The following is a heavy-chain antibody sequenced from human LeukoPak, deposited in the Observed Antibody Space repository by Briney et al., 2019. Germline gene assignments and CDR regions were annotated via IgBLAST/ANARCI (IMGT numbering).Heavy chain of an antibody. CDR2: IYYTGNT. D-gene: IGHD3/OR15-3a*01. J-gene: IGHJ4*02. CDR3: ARQTGSGLFTLP. Sequence: SETLSLTCSVSGDSISTSSSYWGWIRQPPGKGLEWIGSIYYTGNTYYNASLKSRVTISIDTSKNQISLRLTSVTAADTAMYYCARQTGSGLFTLPGGQGTLVTVSS. V-gene: IGHV4-39*01. CDR1: GDSISTSSSY.